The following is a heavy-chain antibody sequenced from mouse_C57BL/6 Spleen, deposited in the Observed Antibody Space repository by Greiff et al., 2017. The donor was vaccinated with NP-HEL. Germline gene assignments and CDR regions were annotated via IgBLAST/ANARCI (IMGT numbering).Heavy chain of an antibody. Sequence: VQLQQSGPELVKPGASVKISCKASGYTFTDYYMNWVKQSHGKSLEWIGDINPNNGGTSYNQKFKGKATLTVDKSSSTAYMELRSLTSEDSAVYYCARYHYSNLMDYWGQGTSVTVSS. CDR2: INPNNGGT. J-gene: IGHJ4*01. CDR1: GYTFTDYY. CDR3: ARYHYSNLMDY. D-gene: IGHD2-5*01. V-gene: IGHV1-26*01.